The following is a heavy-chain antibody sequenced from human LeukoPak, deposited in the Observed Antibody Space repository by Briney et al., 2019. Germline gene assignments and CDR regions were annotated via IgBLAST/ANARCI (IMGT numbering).Heavy chain of an antibody. CDR2: IHTADSET. Sequence: GESLKISCKGSGYRFDDFWVGWARQVPGKGLEWMGVIHTADSETRYSPTFQGQVIISADKSLNTAHLQWSSLTASDTAIYYYARRMRRNWNSNLWSFDYWGQGTLVSVSS. V-gene: IGHV5-51*01. D-gene: IGHD1-7*01. CDR1: GYRFDDFW. J-gene: IGHJ4*02. CDR3: ARRMRRNWNSNLWSFDY.